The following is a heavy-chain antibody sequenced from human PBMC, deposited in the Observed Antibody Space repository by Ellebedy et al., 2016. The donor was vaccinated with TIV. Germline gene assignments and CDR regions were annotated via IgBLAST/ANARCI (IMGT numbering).Heavy chain of an antibody. J-gene: IGHJ6*02. Sequence: GESLKISCAASGFTFSSYSMNWVRQAPGKGLEWVSYISSSSTIYYADSVKGRFTISRDNAKNSLYLQMNSLRDEDTAVYYCARGGYYYGMDVWGQGTTVTVSS. CDR3: ARGGYYYGMDV. CDR2: ISSSSTI. CDR1: GFTFSSYS. V-gene: IGHV3-48*02.